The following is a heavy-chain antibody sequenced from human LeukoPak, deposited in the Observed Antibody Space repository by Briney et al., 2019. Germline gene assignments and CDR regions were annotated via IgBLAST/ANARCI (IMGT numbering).Heavy chain of an antibody. CDR2: TYYRSKWYN. V-gene: IGHV6-1*01. J-gene: IGHJ4*02. CDR3: GRGGRKGDYTAFDY. D-gene: IGHD4-17*01. Sequence: SQTLSLTCAISGVSVSSNSAVWNWIRQSPSRGLEWLGRTYYRSKWYNDYAVSVKSRITINPDTSMKQFSLQLNSVTPEDKAVYYCGRGGRKGDYTAFDYWGQGTLVTVSS. CDR1: GVSVSSNSAV.